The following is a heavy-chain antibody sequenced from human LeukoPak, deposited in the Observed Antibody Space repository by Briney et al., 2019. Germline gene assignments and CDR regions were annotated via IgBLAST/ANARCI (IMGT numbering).Heavy chain of an antibody. CDR2: IYYSGST. J-gene: IGHJ4*02. D-gene: IGHD2-15*01. V-gene: IGHV4-31*03. CDR3: ARAGRYCSGGSCYSLYYFDY. Sequence: SSETLSLTCTVSGGFISSGGYYWSWIRQHPGKGLEWIGYIYYSGSTYYDPSLNSRVTISVDTSKNQFSLKLSSVTAADTAVYYCARAGRYCSGGSCYSLYYFDYWGQGTLVTVSS. CDR1: GGFISSGGYY.